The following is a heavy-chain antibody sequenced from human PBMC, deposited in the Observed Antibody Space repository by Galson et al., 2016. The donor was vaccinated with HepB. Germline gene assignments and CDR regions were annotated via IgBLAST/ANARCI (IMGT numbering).Heavy chain of an antibody. J-gene: IGHJ3*02. CDR1: GFSFSSYG. D-gene: IGHD4-11*01. V-gene: IGHV3-33*01. Sequence: SLRLSCAASGFSFSSYGMHWVRQAPGKGLEWVALIWFDGSNKYYADSVKGRFTISRDNSRPTLYLQMNSLRAEDTAVYYCARDRSYSNYGPAYDIWGQGTMVTVSS. CDR3: ARDRSYSNYGPAYDI. CDR2: IWFDGSNK.